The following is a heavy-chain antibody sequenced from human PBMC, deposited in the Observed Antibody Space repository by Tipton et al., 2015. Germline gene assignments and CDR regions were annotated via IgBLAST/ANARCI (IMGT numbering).Heavy chain of an antibody. V-gene: IGHV3-23*01. CDR3: AKVLNARWYGEMDV. Sequence: SLRLSCAASGFTFINYAMSWVRQAPGKGLEWVAAITSSGGSTHYADSVKGRFTISRDTSGNTLYLQMNSLRAEDTALYYCAKVLNARWYGEMDVWGRGTKVTVSS. J-gene: IGHJ6*02. CDR2: ITSSGGST. CDR1: GFTFINYA. D-gene: IGHD3-10*01.